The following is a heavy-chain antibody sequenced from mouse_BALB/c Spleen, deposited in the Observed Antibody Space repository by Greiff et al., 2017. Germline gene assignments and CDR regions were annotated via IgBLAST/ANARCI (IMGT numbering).Heavy chain of an antibody. Sequence: VQLQQSGPGLVAPSQSLSITCTVSGFSLTSYGVHWVRQPPGKGLEWLGVIWAGGSTNYNSALMSRLSISKDNSKSQVFLKMNSLQTDDTAMYYCARARYYYCSSHYFDYWGQGTTLTVSS. D-gene: IGHD1-1*01. V-gene: IGHV2-9*02. J-gene: IGHJ2*01. CDR1: GFSLTSYG. CDR3: ARARYYYCSSHYFDY. CDR2: IWAGGST.